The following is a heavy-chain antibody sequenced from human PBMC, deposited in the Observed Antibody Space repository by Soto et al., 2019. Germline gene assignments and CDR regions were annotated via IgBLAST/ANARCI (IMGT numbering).Heavy chain of an antibody. D-gene: IGHD1-1*01. Sequence: GGSLRLSCAASGFTFSTYGMHWVRQAPGKGLEWVAVISYDGVNKYYADSVKGRFTISRDNSKNTLYLQMNSLRAEDTAVYYCAKSVSNWNDGFFDYWGQGT. CDR2: ISYDGVNK. J-gene: IGHJ4*02. CDR1: GFTFSTYG. CDR3: AKSVSNWNDGFFDY. V-gene: IGHV3-30*18.